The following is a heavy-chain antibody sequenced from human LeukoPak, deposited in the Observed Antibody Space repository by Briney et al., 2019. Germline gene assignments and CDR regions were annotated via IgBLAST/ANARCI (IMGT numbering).Heavy chain of an antibody. Sequence: GGSLRLSCAASGFTFSDYYMSWIRQAPGKGLEWVSYISSSGSTIYYADSVKGRFTISRDNAKNSLYLQMNSLRAEDTAVYYWARGTDSGSYFLYYYYGMDVWGQGTTVTVSS. D-gene: IGHD1-26*01. J-gene: IGHJ6*02. CDR1: GFTFSDYY. V-gene: IGHV3-11*01. CDR3: ARGTDSGSYFLYYYYGMDV. CDR2: ISSSGSTI.